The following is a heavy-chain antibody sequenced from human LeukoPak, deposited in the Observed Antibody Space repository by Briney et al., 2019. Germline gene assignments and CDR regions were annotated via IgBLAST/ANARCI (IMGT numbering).Heavy chain of an antibody. CDR3: ANLYIGSGDYDIFGYYMDV. Sequence: GGSLRLSCAASGFTFSSHGMNWVRQAPGKGLEWVSGISPNGVITYYADSVKGRFTISRDNSKNTLYLQMNSLRAEDTAVYYCANLYIGSGDYDIFGYYMDVWGKGITVTVSS. D-gene: IGHD3-9*01. V-gene: IGHV3-23*01. CDR2: ISPNGVIT. CDR1: GFTFSSHG. J-gene: IGHJ6*03.